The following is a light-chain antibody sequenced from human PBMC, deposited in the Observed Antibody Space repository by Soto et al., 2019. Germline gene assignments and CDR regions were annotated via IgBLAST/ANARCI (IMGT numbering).Light chain of an antibody. CDR2: EAT. CDR1: SSDVGKYKF. J-gene: IGLJ3*02. Sequence: QSALTQPASVSGSPGQSISISCTGTSSDVGKYKFVSWYQQHPDKAPKVIIYEATERPSGVSNRFSGSKSGHTASLTISGLQAEDEADYYCCSHAGSGTLVFGGGTKLTVL. CDR3: CSHAGSGTLV. V-gene: IGLV2-23*01.